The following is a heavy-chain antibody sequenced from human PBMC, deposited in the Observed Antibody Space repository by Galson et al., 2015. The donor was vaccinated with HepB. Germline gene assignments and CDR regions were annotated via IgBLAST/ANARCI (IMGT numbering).Heavy chain of an antibody. CDR1: GYTFTGYY. Sequence: SCKASGYTFTGYYIHWVRQAPGQGLEWMGWINSNSGGTDYVEKFQGRVTMARDTSINIVYMELSRLRSDDTAVYYCARGEYQLLGGMDVWGQGTTVTVS. J-gene: IGHJ6*02. V-gene: IGHV1-2*02. D-gene: IGHD3-16*01. CDR3: ARGEYQLLGGMDV. CDR2: INSNSGGT.